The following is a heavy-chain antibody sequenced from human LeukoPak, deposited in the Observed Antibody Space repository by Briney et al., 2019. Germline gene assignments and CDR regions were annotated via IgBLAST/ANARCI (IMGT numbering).Heavy chain of an antibody. CDR2: ISTSGST. V-gene: IGHV4-4*09. J-gene: IGHJ4*02. D-gene: IGHD5-24*01. CDR3: ARASRRDGYNYAGRRRYYFDY. Sequence: SETLSLTCAVSAASISNYYWSWIRQAPGKGLEWIGYISTSGSTNYNPSLKSRVSISLDTSKNRFSLNLNFVTAADTAVYYCARASRRDGYNYAGRRRYYFDYWGQGTLVTVSS. CDR1: AASISNYY.